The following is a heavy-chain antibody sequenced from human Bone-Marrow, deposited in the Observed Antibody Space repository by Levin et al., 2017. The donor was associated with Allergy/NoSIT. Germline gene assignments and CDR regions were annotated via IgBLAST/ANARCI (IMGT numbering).Heavy chain of an antibody. V-gene: IGHV3-30-3*01. CDR2: ISFDGDNK. Sequence: GGSLRLSCEASGFSFSNYPMHWVRRAPGKGLESVGFISFDGDNKFYADSVKGRFTISRDNSKNTLSLEMNSLRAEDTAIYYCAILVWFGESLDWGQGALVTVSS. J-gene: IGHJ4*02. D-gene: IGHD3-10*01. CDR1: GFSFSNYP. CDR3: AILVWFGESLD.